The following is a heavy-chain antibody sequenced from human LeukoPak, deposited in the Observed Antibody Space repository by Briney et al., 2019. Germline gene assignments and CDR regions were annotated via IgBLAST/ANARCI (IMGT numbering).Heavy chain of an antibody. CDR3: ARGVVDTAMLIFDY. Sequence: ASVTISCKTSGYTFTGNFMHWVRQAPGQGPEWMGWINPNNGDTNYAQKFQGRVTMTRDTSISTAYMELSRLRSDDTAVYYCARGVVDTAMLIFDYWGQGTLVTVSS. CDR1: GYTFTGNF. J-gene: IGHJ4*02. CDR2: INPNNGDT. V-gene: IGHV1-2*02. D-gene: IGHD5-18*01.